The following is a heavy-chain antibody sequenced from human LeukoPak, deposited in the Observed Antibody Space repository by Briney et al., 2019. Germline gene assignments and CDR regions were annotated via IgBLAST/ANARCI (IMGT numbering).Heavy chain of an antibody. D-gene: IGHD3-16*02. V-gene: IGHV4-34*01. CDR3: AGSSYTGLDY. J-gene: IGHJ4*02. Sequence: SETLSLTCAVYGGSFSGYYWSWIRQPPGKGLQWIGEINHRGSTNYNPSLKSRVTISVDTSKNQFSLKLSSVTAADTAVYFCAGSSYTGLDYWGQGTLVTVSS. CDR1: GGSFSGYY. CDR2: INHRGST.